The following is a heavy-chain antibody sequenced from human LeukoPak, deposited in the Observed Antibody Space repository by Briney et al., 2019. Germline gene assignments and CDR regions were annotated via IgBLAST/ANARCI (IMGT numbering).Heavy chain of an antibody. CDR1: GDSVSSNSAA. J-gene: IGHJ5*02. D-gene: IGHD2-2*01. V-gene: IGHV6-1*01. CDR3: ARDSCSSTSCYFPAWFDP. Sequence: SQTLSLTCAISGDSVSSNSAAWNWIRQSPSRGLEWLGRTYYRSKWYNDYAVSVKSRITINPDTSKNQFSLQLNSVTPEDAAVYYCARDSCSSTSCYFPAWFDPWGQGTLVTVSS. CDR2: TYYRSKWYN.